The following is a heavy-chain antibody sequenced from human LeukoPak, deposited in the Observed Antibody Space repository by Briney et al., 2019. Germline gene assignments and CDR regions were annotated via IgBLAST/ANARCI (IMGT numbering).Heavy chain of an antibody. CDR1: GGSFSGYY. CDR2: INHSGST. Sequence: PSETLFLTCAVYGGSFSGYYWSWIRQPPGKGLEWIGEINHSGSTNYNPSLKSRVTISVDTSKNQFSLKLSSVTAADTAVYYCARTSRRNQLLSYGMDVWGKGTTVTVSS. D-gene: IGHD2-2*01. CDR3: ARTSRRNQLLSYGMDV. V-gene: IGHV4-34*01. J-gene: IGHJ6*04.